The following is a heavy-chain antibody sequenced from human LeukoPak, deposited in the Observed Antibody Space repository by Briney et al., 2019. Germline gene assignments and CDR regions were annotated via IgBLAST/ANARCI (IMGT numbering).Heavy chain of an antibody. D-gene: IGHD4-17*01. CDR3: AKESTYVDSPPFDY. J-gene: IGHJ4*02. CDR1: GFTFSSYA. V-gene: IGHV3-23*01. CDR2: ISGSGGST. Sequence: PGGSLRLSCAASGFTFSSYAMSWVRQAPGKGLEWVSAISGSGGSTYYADSVKGRFTISRDNSKSTLYLQMNSLRAEDTAIYYCAKESTYVDSPPFDYWGQGTLVTVSS.